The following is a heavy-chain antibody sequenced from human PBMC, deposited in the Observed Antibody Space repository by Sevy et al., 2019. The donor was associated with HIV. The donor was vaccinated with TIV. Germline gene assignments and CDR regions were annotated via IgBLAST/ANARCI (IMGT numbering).Heavy chain of an antibody. J-gene: IGHJ3*02. CDR3: TTDPWPPWATVNGHTFDM. CDR2: IKSKAAGGTT. CDR1: GFTFNNAW. Sequence: GGSLRLSCAASGFTFNNAWMSWVRQAPGKGLEWVGRIKSKAAGGTTDYAAPVKGRFTISRDDSKNTLYLQMNSLKTEDTAVYSCTTDPWPPWATVNGHTFDMWGQGTMVTVSS. V-gene: IGHV3-15*01. D-gene: IGHD4-17*01.